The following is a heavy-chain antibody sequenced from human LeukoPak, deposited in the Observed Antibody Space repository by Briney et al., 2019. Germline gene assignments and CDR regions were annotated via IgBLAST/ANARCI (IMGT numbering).Heavy chain of an antibody. D-gene: IGHD1-26*01. CDR3: ARVGATGFDI. CDR1: GYSISSGYY. V-gene: IGHV4-38-2*01. J-gene: IGHJ3*02. CDR2: ISRGGST. Sequence: SETLSLTCAVSGYSISSGYYWGWIRQPPGKGLEWIGSISRGGSTYYNPSLQSRLTISVDTSKNQFSLKLSSVTAADTAVYYCARVGATGFDIWGQGTMVTVSS.